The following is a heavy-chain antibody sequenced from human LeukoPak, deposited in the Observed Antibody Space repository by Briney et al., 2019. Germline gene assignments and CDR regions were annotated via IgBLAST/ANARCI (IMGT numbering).Heavy chain of an antibody. D-gene: IGHD3-10*01. J-gene: IGHJ4*02. V-gene: IGHV3-30*02. CDR1: GFTFSSYR. CDR3: AKDIGSYYDY. CDR2: IQYDGSKK. Sequence: GGSLRLSCVGSGFTFSSYRMSWVRQAPGKGLEWVTFIQYDGSKKYYADSVKGRFTISRDNSKNTLYLEMNSLRAEDTAVYYCAKDIGSYYDYWGQGILVTVSS.